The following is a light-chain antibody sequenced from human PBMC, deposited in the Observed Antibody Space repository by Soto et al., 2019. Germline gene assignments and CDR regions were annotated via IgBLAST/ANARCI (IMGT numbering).Light chain of an antibody. CDR3: QQYGRSPYT. V-gene: IGKV3D-20*01. Sequence: EIVLTQSPATLSLSPGERATLSCGASRSVSSSQLAWYQQKPGLAPRLLIYDASSRATGIPDRFSGSGSGTDFTITINRLEPEDFAVYYCQQYGRSPYTFGQGTKLEIK. CDR1: RSVSSSQ. J-gene: IGKJ2*01. CDR2: DAS.